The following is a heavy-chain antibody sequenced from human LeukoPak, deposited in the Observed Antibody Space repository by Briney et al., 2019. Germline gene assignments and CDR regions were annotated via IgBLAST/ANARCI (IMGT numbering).Heavy chain of an antibody. V-gene: IGHV4-59*01. CDR3: ARGPVAGGYYYGMGV. CDR2: IYYSGSS. Sequence: SETLSLTCTVSGASLSSYYWSWIRQPPGKGLEWIGYIYYSGSSNYNPSLKSRVAISVDTPKTQFSLKLSSVTAADTAVYYCARGPVAGGYYYGMGVWGQGTTVTVSS. CDR1: GASLSSYY. J-gene: IGHJ6*02. D-gene: IGHD6-19*01.